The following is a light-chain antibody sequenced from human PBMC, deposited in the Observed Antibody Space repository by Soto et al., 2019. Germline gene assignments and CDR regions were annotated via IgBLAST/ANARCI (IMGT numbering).Light chain of an antibody. J-gene: IGKJ1*01. CDR2: GAS. V-gene: IGKV3-15*01. CDR1: QSVSTN. Sequence: IAWTQSTPTLSVPPGERSTVSCMASQSVSTNFAWYQQKPGQAPRLLIYGASTRATAVPARFTASGSGTEFTLTISSLQSEDFAVYYCQQYNTWPRTFGQGTKVDIK. CDR3: QQYNTWPRT.